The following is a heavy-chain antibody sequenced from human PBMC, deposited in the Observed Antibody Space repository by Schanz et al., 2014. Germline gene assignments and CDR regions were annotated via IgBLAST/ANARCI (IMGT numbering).Heavy chain of an antibody. J-gene: IGHJ4*02. V-gene: IGHV3-48*01. CDR3: ARDRRNADLDY. Sequence: EVQLVESGGGVVRPGGSLRLSCAASEFTFSTDAMSWVRQAPGKGLEWISYITYNGGTIYYADSVKGRFTISRDNAKNSLYLEMNSLRAEDTALYYCARDRRNADLDYWGQGTLVTVSS. D-gene: IGHD1-1*01. CDR2: ITYNGGTI. CDR1: EFTFSTDA.